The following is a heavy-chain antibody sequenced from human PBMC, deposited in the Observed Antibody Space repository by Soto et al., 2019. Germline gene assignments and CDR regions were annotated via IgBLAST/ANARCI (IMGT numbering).Heavy chain of an antibody. D-gene: IGHD3-3*01. CDR3: ARPRAGDFWSGYPGDY. Sequence: QVQLVQSGAEVKKPGASVKVSCKASGYTFTSYGISWVRQAPGQGLEWMGWISAYNGNTNYAQKLQGRVTITTDTSTSTAYMELRGLRSDDTAVYYCARPRAGDFWSGYPGDYWGQGSLVTVSA. CDR2: ISAYNGNT. CDR1: GYTFTSYG. V-gene: IGHV1-18*01. J-gene: IGHJ4*02.